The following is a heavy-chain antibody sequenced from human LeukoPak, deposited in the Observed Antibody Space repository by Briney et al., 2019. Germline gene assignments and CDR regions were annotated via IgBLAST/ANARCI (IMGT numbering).Heavy chain of an antibody. D-gene: IGHD3-10*01. J-gene: IGHJ3*02. CDR1: RGSLGREF. V-gene: IGHV4-59*08. CDR2: IYDIGTT. CDR3: SKLYGSGPRGAFDI. Sequence: SETLSLTCSVSRGSLGREFWTWIRQSPGKGLEWIGYIYDIGTTNYNPSLKSRVDIFVDTSTNQFFLNLTSVTAADTAIYYCSKLYGSGPRGAFDIWGQGTLVAVSS.